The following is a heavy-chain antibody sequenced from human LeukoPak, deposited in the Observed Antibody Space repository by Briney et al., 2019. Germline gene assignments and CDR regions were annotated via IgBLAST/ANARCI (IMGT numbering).Heavy chain of an antibody. Sequence: GGSLRLSCAASGFTFSDYYMSWIRQAPGKGLEWVSYISSSSGYTNYADSVKGRFTISRDNAKNSLYLQMNSLRAEDTAVYYCARDRWQWDYWGQGTLVTVSS. J-gene: IGHJ4*02. CDR1: GFTFSDYY. CDR3: ARDRWQWDY. CDR2: ISSSSGYT. V-gene: IGHV3-11*06. D-gene: IGHD6-19*01.